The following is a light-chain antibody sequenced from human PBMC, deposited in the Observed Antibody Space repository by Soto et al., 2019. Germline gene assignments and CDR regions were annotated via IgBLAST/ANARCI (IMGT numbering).Light chain of an antibody. Sequence: QSVLTQPSYASASLGSSVSLTCTLSSRQSFYDIAWHQQRPGTAPRYLMKVEGSGNYDKGSGIPERFSGSSSGADRYLTISNLRSEDEGDFYCESWDTNTRVFGGGTKLTVL. CDR2: VEGSGNY. CDR3: ESWDTNTRV. CDR1: SRQSFYD. J-gene: IGLJ3*02. V-gene: IGLV4-60*03.